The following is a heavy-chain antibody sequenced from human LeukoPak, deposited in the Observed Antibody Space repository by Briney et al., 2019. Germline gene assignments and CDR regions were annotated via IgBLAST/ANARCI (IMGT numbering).Heavy chain of an antibody. CDR2: ISSSSRSI. CDR3: ARERTKVYGGNDFDY. Sequence: PGGSLRLSCAASGFTFSSYSMNWVRQAPGKGLEWVSYISSSSRSIYYADSVKGRFTISRDNAKNSLYLQMNSLRAEDTAVYYCARERTKVYGGNDFDYWGQGTLVTVSS. D-gene: IGHD4-23*01. V-gene: IGHV3-48*01. J-gene: IGHJ4*02. CDR1: GFTFSSYS.